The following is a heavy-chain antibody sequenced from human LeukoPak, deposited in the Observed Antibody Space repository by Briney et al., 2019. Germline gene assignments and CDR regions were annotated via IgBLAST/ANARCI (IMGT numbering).Heavy chain of an antibody. V-gene: IGHV3-48*02. CDR2: VSDSFNK. D-gene: IGHD5-18*01. CDR1: GFTFSSYT. J-gene: IGHJ4*02. CDR3: ARDGLHTAHFDY. Sequence: HPGGSLRLSCAASGFTFSSYTMNWVRQAPGKGLEWVSTVSDSFNKHYSDSVKGRFTISRDNAGNSLYLQMNSLRDEDTAVYYCARDGLHTAHFDYWGQGTLVTVSS.